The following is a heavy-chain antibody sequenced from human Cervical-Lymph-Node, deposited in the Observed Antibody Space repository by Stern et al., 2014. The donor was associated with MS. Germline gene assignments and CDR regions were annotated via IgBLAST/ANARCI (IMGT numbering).Heavy chain of an antibody. V-gene: IGHV5-51*01. D-gene: IGHD2-15*01. Sequence: VQLVQSGAEVKKPGESLKISCKGSGYSFTSYWIAWVRQMPGKGLEWMGMIYPEDAERRYSPSFQGQVTFSVDTSSSTAYLQWRSLKASDTAMYYCASLSGSVDYFNYWGQGTPVIVSS. CDR1: GYSFTSYW. CDR3: ASLSGSVDYFNY. J-gene: IGHJ4*02. CDR2: IYPEDAER.